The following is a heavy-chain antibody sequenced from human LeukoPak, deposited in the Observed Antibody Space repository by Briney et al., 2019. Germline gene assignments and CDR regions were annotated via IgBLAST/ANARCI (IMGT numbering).Heavy chain of an antibody. J-gene: IGHJ4*02. Sequence: SETLSLTCAVYGGSFSGYYWTWIRQPPGRGLEWIGEVNHGGTTNYNPSLKSRVIISVDKSKNQFSLKLSSVTAADTAVYYCASLRHYYDSSGYYLNYFDYWGQGTLVTVSS. V-gene: IGHV4-34*01. D-gene: IGHD3-22*01. CDR3: ASLRHYYDSSGYYLNYFDY. CDR2: VNHGGTT. CDR1: GGSFSGYY.